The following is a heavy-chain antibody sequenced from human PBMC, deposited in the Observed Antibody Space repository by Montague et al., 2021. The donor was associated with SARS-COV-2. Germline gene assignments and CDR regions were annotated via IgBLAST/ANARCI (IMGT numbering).Heavy chain of an antibody. D-gene: IGHD5-12*01. CDR3: ARRGRPYSGYTTGYFDY. CDR1: GYIFTGHW. J-gene: IGHJ4*02. Sequence: QPGAEVKKPGESLRISCKVSGYIFTGHWITWVRQMPGKGLEWMGRIDPSDSYTNYSPSFQGHVSISVDKSISTAYLQWSSLKASDTAMYYCARRGRPYSGYTTGYFDYWGQGTLVTVSS. V-gene: IGHV5-10-1*01. CDR2: IDPSDSYT.